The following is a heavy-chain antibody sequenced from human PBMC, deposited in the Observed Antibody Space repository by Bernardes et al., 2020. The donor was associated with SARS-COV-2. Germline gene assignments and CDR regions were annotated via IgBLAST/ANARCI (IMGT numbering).Heavy chain of an antibody. J-gene: IGHJ3*02. V-gene: IGHV3-30*18. CDR3: AKDGPHFDLDI. CDR1: GFGFSTSG. D-gene: IGHD3-3*02. CDR2: ILYDGSDK. Sequence: GGSLILSCAASGFGFSTSGMHWVRQAPGKGLECVAFILYDGSDKIYADSVKGRFTISRDISKSTLYLQMDNLRPDDTAVYYCAKDGPHFDLDIWGQGTMVTVSS.